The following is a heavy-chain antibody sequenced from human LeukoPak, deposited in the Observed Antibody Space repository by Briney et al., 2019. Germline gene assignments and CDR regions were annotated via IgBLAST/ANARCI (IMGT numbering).Heavy chain of an antibody. CDR3: ARRSDYSDAFDI. V-gene: IGHV4-38-2*01. Sequence: SETLSLTCAVSGYSINSGYYWGWIRQPPGKGLERIGRIYHSGSTYYNPSLKSRVTISVDTSKNQFSLKLSSVTAADTAVYYCARRSDYSDAFDIWGQGTMVTVSS. D-gene: IGHD3-10*01. CDR1: GYSINSGYY. CDR2: IYHSGST. J-gene: IGHJ3*02.